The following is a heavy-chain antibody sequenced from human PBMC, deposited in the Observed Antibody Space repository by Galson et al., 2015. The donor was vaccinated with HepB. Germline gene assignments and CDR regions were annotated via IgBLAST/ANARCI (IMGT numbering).Heavy chain of an antibody. J-gene: IGHJ4*02. Sequence: SLRLSCVASGVNFRGSASHWARQASGKGPGWVGGFRSKASDYAPAYAASLKGRFTISRDDSKNTAYLHMNSLTTEDTAVYYCLRLGDLSGYSSSWGQGTLVTVSS. D-gene: IGHD6-13*01. CDR3: LRLGDLSGYSSS. CDR2: FRSKASDYAP. CDR1: GVNFRGSA. V-gene: IGHV3-73*01.